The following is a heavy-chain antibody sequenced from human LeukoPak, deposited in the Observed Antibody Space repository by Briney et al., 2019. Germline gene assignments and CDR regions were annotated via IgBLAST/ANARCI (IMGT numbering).Heavy chain of an antibody. CDR1: GGSISRGGYY. CDR2: IFYSGST. V-gene: IGHV4-31*03. D-gene: IGHD3-22*01. CDR3: ARDNDRTYVDF. Sequence: TLSLTCTVSGGSISRGGYYWSWIRQHPGKGLEWIGYIFYSGSTFYNPSLKSRVTISLDTSKNQFSLKLSSVTAADTAVYFCARDNDRTYVDFWGQGTLVTVSS. J-gene: IGHJ4*02.